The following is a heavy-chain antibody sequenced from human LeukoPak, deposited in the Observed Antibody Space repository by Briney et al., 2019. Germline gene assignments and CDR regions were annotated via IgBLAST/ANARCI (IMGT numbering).Heavy chain of an antibody. CDR3: ARATRCSSTSCYRGYYYMDV. D-gene: IGHD2-2*02. Sequence: SETLSLTCSVSGGSINGGSYYWRWIRQPAGKPLEWIGHIFTTGSTSYNPSLRTRVTISEDSSKDQLSLNLKSVTAADTAVYYCARATRCSSTSCYRGYYYMDVWGKGTTVTVSS. CDR2: IFTTGST. V-gene: IGHV4-61*09. CDR1: GGSINGGSYY. J-gene: IGHJ6*03.